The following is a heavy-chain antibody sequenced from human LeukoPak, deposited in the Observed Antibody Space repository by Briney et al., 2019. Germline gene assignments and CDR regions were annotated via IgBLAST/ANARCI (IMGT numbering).Heavy chain of an antibody. CDR1: GFTFSSYA. Sequence: GGSLRLSCAASGFTFSSYAMHWVRQAPGKGLEWVAVISYDGSNKYYADSVKGRFTISRDNSKNTLYLQMNSLSAEDTAVYYCARDPAYCGGDCYSGYFDYWGQGTLVTVSS. V-gene: IGHV3-30-3*01. D-gene: IGHD2-21*02. J-gene: IGHJ4*02. CDR2: ISYDGSNK. CDR3: ARDPAYCGGDCYSGYFDY.